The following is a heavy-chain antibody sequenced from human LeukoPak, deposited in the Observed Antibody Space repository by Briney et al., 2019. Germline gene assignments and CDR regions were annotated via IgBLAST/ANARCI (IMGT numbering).Heavy chain of an antibody. V-gene: IGHV3-74*01. J-gene: IGHJ6*04. D-gene: IGHD4-11*01. CDR1: GFILRNFW. CDR2: INNDGKLV. Sequence: GGSLRLSCSASGFILRNFWMHWVRQAPGKGPVWVLRINNDGKLVTYADSVKGRFTISRDSAKDTVFLQMNSLRVEDTALYYCVRGLGDVWGKGTLVTVSS. CDR3: VRGLGDV.